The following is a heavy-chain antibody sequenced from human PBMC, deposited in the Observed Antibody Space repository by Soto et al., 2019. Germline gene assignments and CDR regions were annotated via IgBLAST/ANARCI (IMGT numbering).Heavy chain of an antibody. J-gene: IGHJ3*02. CDR3: EKDHFNGNSVSDGFYK. CDR2: IGITDI. Sequence: PGGSLRLSCAAAGFTFSVHAMSWVRQAPGKGLEWVSTIGITDIYYSDSVKGRFTISRDNSKNLLFLQMNSLRADDTAVYYCEKDHFNGNSVSDGFYKCGQGTMVT. V-gene: IGHV3-23*01. D-gene: IGHD4-17*01. CDR1: GFTFSVHA.